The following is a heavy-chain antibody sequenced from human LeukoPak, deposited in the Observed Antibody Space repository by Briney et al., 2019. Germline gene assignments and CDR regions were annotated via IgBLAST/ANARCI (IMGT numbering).Heavy chain of an antibody. J-gene: IGHJ4*02. Sequence: GGSLRLSCAASGFTFDDYGMSWVRQAPGKGLEWVSGINWNGGSTGYADSVKGRFTISRDNAKNSLYLQMNSLRAEDTAVYYCTTFRGAHFDYWGQGTLVTVSS. V-gene: IGHV3-20*04. D-gene: IGHD3-16*01. CDR3: TTFRGAHFDY. CDR1: GFTFDDYG. CDR2: INWNGGST.